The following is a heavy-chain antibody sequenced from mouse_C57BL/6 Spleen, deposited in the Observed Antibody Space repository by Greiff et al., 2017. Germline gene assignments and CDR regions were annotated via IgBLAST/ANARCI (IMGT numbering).Heavy chain of an antibody. D-gene: IGHD2-5*01. CDR1: GYTFTSYW. CDR2: LDPSDSYT. Sequence: QVQLQQPGAELVMPGASVKLSCKASGYTFTSYWMHWVKQRPGQGLEWIGELDPSDSYTNYNQKFKGKSTLTVDKSSSTAYMQLSSLTSEDSAVYYCARSVYYSNYNYYAMDYWGQGTSVTVSS. CDR3: ARSVYYSNYNYYAMDY. V-gene: IGHV1-69*01. J-gene: IGHJ4*01.